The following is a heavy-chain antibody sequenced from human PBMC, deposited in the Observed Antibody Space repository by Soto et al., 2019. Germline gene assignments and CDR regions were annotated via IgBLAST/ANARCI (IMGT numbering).Heavy chain of an antibody. J-gene: IGHJ6*02. D-gene: IGHD4-4*01. Sequence: SETLSLTCAVYGGSFSGYYLSWIRQPPGKGLEWIGEINHSGSTNYNSSLKSRVTISVDTSKSQFSLKLSSVTAADTAVYYCASPFYDYKHYYGMDVWGQGTTVTVSS. CDR2: INHSGST. CDR3: ASPFYDYKHYYGMDV. V-gene: IGHV4-34*01. CDR1: GGSFSGYY.